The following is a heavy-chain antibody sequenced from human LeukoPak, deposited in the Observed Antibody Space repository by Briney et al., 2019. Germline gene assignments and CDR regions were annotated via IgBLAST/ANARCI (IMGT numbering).Heavy chain of an antibody. CDR3: ARYYSGSYGFDY. CDR2: LYYSGST. J-gene: IGHJ4*02. CDR1: GGSISSSNYY. V-gene: IGHV4-39*01. D-gene: IGHD1-26*01. Sequence: SETLSLTCTVSGGSISSSNYYWGWIRRPPGEGLEWIGYLYYSGSTYYNLSLKSRVTMSVDTSKNQFPLKLSSVTAADTAVYYCARYYSGSYGFDYWGQGTLVTVSS.